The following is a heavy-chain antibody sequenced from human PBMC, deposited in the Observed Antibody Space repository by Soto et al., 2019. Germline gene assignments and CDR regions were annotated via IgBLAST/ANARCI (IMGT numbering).Heavy chain of an antibody. V-gene: IGHV1-2*04. CDR2: INPNSGST. Sequence: ASVKVSCKASGYTFTGYYMHWVRQAPGQGLEWMGWINPNSGSTNYAQKFQGWVTMTRDTSISTAYMELSRLRSDDTAVYYCAREGSLAGTTSYYYYYMDVWGKGTTVTVSS. CDR1: GYTFTGYY. D-gene: IGHD1-7*01. J-gene: IGHJ6*03. CDR3: AREGSLAGTTSYYYYYMDV.